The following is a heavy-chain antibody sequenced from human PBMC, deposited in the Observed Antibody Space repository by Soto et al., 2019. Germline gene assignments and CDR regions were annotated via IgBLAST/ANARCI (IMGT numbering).Heavy chain of an antibody. J-gene: IGHJ4*02. CDR2: IIPSFGTA. CDR3: ARSGYCGGDCSLSGY. D-gene: IGHD2-21*02. Sequence: QVQLVQSGAEVKKPGSSVKVSCKASGGTFSSYAISWVRQAPGQGLEWMGGIIPSFGTANYAQKFQGRVTIPADESTSTAYMELSSLRSEDTAVYYCARSGYCGGDCSLSGYWGQGTLVTVSS. CDR1: GGTFSSYA. V-gene: IGHV1-69*01.